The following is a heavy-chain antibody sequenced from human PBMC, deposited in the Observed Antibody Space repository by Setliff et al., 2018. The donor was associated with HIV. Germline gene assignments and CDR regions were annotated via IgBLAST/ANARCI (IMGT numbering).Heavy chain of an antibody. D-gene: IGHD2-2*01. CDR2: INPNSGGT. Sequence: ASVKVSCKASGYTFTEFYVHWVRQAPGQGLEWMGWINPNSGGTNYAQKFQGRVTMTRDTSISTAYMELSRLSSDDTAVYYCARPLVVPAAMSEGVAFDIWGQGTMVTVSS. J-gene: IGHJ3*02. CDR1: GYTFTEFY. V-gene: IGHV1-2*02. CDR3: ARPLVVPAAMSEGVAFDI.